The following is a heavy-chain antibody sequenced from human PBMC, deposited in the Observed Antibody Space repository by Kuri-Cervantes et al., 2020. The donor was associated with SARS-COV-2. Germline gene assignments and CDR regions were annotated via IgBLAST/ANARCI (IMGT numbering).Heavy chain of an antibody. CDR1: GGSISSYY. J-gene: IGHJ5*02. D-gene: IGHD2-2*01. CDR3: AGQIGLGYCSSTSCNGGYNWFDP. CDR2: INHSGST. V-gene: IGHV4-34*01. Sequence: SETLSLTCTVSGGSISSYYWSWIRQPPGKGLEWIGEINHSGSTNYNPSLKSRVTISVDTSKNQFSLKLSSVTAADTAVYYCAGQIGLGYCSSTSCNGGYNWFDPWGQGTLVTVSS.